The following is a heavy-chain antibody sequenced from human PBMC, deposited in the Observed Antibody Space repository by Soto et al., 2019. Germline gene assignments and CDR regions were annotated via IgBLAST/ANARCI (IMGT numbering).Heavy chain of an antibody. CDR1: GGTFSSYT. CDR2: IIPILGIA. CDR3: ARDDCRGGSCYPEHYGMDV. Sequence: QVQLVQSGAEVKKPGSSVKVSCKASGGTFSSYTISWVRQAPGQGLEWMGRIIPILGIANYAQKFQGRVTITADKSTSTAYMELSSLRSEDTAVYYCARDDCRGGSCYPEHYGMDVWGQGTTVTVSS. J-gene: IGHJ6*02. V-gene: IGHV1-69*08. D-gene: IGHD2-15*01.